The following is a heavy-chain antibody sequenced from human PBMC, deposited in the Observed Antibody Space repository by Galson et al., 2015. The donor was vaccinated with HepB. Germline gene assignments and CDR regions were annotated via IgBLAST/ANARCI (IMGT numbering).Heavy chain of an antibody. CDR2: INAGNGNT. Sequence: SCKASGYTFTSYAMHWVRQAPGQRLEWMGWINAGNGNTKYSQKFQGRVTITRDTSASTAYMELSSLRSEDTAVYYCARAAAGILEYYYYYGMDVWGQGTTVTVSS. J-gene: IGHJ6*02. CDR3: ARAAAGILEYYYYYGMDV. D-gene: IGHD6-13*01. CDR1: GYTFTSYA. V-gene: IGHV1-3*01.